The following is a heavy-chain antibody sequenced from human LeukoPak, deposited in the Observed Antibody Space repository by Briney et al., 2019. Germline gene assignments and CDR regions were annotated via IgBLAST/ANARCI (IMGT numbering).Heavy chain of an antibody. CDR2: IYTSGST. D-gene: IGHD1-1*01. CDR1: GGSISSGSYY. V-gene: IGHV4-61*02. Sequence: PSETLSLTCTVSGGSISSGSYYWSWIRQPAGKGLEWIGRIYTSGSTNYNPSLKSRVTISVDTSKNQFSLKLSSVTAADTAVYYCARDNPTTNELDYWDQGTLVTVSS. CDR3: ARDNPTTNELDY. J-gene: IGHJ4*02.